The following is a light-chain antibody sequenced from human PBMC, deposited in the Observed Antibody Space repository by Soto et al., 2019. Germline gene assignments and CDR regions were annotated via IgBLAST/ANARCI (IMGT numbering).Light chain of an antibody. CDR2: DVS. J-gene: IGLJ1*01. CDR3: SSYTSSSTYV. V-gene: IGLV2-14*01. CDR1: SSDVGGYNY. Sequence: QSVLTQPVSVSGSPGQSIAISCTGASSDVGGYNYVSWYQQHPGKAPRLMIYDVSNRPSGVSDRFSGSKSGNTASLTISGRKNEDEAEYYCSSYTSSSTYVFGTGTKVXVL.